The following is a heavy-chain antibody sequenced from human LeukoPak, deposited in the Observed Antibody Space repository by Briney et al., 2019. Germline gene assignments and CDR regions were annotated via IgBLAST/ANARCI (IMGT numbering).Heavy chain of an antibody. Sequence: GGSLRLSCGASGFTFTSYAMSWIRQAPGKGLEWVSAISGGGENTYYGDSVKGRFTISRDNSKNTLYLQMNSPRAEDTATYYCAKPRAMTTGVGRYFDLWGRGTLVTVSS. CDR2: ISGGGENT. CDR3: AKPRAMTTGVGRYFDL. D-gene: IGHD1-1*01. CDR1: GFTFTSYA. J-gene: IGHJ2*01. V-gene: IGHV3-23*01.